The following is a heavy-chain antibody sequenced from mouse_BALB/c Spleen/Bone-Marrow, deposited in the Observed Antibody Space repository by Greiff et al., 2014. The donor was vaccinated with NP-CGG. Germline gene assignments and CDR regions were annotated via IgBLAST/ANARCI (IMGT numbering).Heavy chain of an antibody. D-gene: IGHD2-1*01. Sequence: EVHLVESGAELVKPGASVKLSCTASGFNIKDTYMHWVKQRPEQGLERIGRIDTANGNTKYDPKFQGKATITADTSSNTAYLQLSSLTSEDTAVYYCARYGNGLMDYWGQGTSVTVSS. CDR3: ARYGNGLMDY. CDR2: IDTANGNT. CDR1: GFNIKDTY. V-gene: IGHV14-3*02. J-gene: IGHJ4*01.